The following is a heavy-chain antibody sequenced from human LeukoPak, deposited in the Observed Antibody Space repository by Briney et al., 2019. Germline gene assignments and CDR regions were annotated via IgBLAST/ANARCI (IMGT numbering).Heavy chain of an antibody. CDR2: MYHSGST. D-gene: IGHD6-6*01. V-gene: IGHV4-38-2*02. J-gene: IGHJ4*02. CDR3: ARDPRSIAARFFDY. Sequence: PSETLSLTCSVSGYSISSAYYWGWIRQPPGEGLEWIGTMYHSGSTNYNPSLKSRVTISVDTSKNQFSLKLSSVTAADTAVYYCARDPRSIAARFFDYWGQGTLVTVSS. CDR1: GYSISSAYY.